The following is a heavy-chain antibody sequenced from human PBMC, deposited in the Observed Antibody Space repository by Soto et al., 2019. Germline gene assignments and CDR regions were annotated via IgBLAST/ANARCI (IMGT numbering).Heavy chain of an antibody. Sequence: SETLSLTCAVSGGSISSSNWWSWVRQPPGKGLEWIGEIYHSGSTNYNPSLKSRVTISVDKSKNQFSLKLSSVTAADTAVYYCARYYGSGIHYYYYYYGMDVWGQGTTVT. J-gene: IGHJ6*02. CDR1: GGSISSSNW. D-gene: IGHD3-10*01. CDR3: ARYYGSGIHYYYYYYGMDV. CDR2: IYHSGST. V-gene: IGHV4-4*02.